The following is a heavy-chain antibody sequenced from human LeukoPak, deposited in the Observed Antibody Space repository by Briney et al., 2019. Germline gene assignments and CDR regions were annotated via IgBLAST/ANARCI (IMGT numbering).Heavy chain of an antibody. CDR2: IIPIFGTA. CDR1: GGTFSSYA. Sequence: SVKVSCKASGGTFSSYAISWVRQAPGQGLEWMGGIIPIFGTANYAQKFQGRVTITADESTSTAYMELSSLRSEDTAVYYCARKGGISSGWYDVAFDIWGQGTMVTVSS. CDR3: ARKGGISSGWYDVAFDI. J-gene: IGHJ3*02. V-gene: IGHV1-69*01. D-gene: IGHD6-19*01.